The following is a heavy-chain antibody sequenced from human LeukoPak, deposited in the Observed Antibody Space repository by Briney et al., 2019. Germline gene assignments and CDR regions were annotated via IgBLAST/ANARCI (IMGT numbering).Heavy chain of an antibody. V-gene: IGHV3-74*01. J-gene: IGHJ4*02. CDR3: ARGRPHGSDY. CDR2: IASDGSSI. CDR1: GFSFSSYW. Sequence: GGSLRLSCAASGFSFSSYWMNWVRQAPGKGLVWVSRIASDGSSITYADSVKGRFTISRDNAKNTLYLQMNSLRVEDTAVYYCARGRPHGSDYWGQGTLVTVSS. D-gene: IGHD2-15*01.